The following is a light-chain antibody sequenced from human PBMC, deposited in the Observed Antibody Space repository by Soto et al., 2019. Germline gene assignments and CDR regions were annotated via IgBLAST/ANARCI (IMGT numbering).Light chain of an antibody. CDR3: QQFVSSPIT. J-gene: IGKJ4*01. Sequence: EIVLTQSPGTLSLSPGERATLSCRATRSVSSGYLAWYQHKPGQAPRLLMSGASSRATGIPDRFSGSGSGTDFTLTINRLEPEDFAVYYCQQFVSSPITFGGGTKVEIK. V-gene: IGKV3-20*01. CDR2: GAS. CDR1: RSVSSGY.